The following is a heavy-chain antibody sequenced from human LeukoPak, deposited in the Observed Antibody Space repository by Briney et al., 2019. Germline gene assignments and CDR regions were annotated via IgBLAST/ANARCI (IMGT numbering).Heavy chain of an antibody. CDR3: ARVPGAVSTLSNWFGT. CDR1: GFNITGLT. J-gene: IGHJ5*02. CDR2: ISSSSTYI. V-gene: IGHV3-21*01. D-gene: IGHD4-17*01. Sequence: GGARITCWASSGFNITGLTMHWVRQAPGRGLEWVSSISSSSTYIYYADSVKGRFTISRVNAKNSLYLQMNSLRAEETAVYYSARVPGAVSTLSNWFGTFGQGILVTVSS.